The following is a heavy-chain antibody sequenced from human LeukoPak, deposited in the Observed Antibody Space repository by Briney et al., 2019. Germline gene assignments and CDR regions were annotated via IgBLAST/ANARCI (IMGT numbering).Heavy chain of an antibody. J-gene: IGHJ5*02. V-gene: IGHV4-4*07. CDR3: ASITMIGRGFWFDP. D-gene: IGHD3-22*01. CDR1: GGSISSYY. CDR2: IYTSGST. Sequence: PSETLSLTCTVSGGSISSYYWSWIQQPAGKGLEWIGRIYTSGSTNYNPSLKSRVTMSVDTSKNQFSLKLSSVTAADTAVYYCASITMIGRGFWFDPWGQGTLVTVSS.